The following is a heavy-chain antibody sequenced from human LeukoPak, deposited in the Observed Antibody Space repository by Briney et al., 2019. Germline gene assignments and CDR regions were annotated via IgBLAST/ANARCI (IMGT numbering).Heavy chain of an antibody. CDR2: ISWSSGSI. J-gene: IGHJ4*02. CDR1: GFTLEVYT. Sequence: GRSLGLSCGASGFTLEVYTMHCVRRARGRGRECGSGISWSSGSIGYADSVEGRFTISRDNAKNSLYLQMNSLRAEDTALYYCAKGRYYDSSALDYWGQGTLVTVSS. CDR3: AKGRYYDSSALDY. V-gene: IGHV3-9*01. D-gene: IGHD3-22*01.